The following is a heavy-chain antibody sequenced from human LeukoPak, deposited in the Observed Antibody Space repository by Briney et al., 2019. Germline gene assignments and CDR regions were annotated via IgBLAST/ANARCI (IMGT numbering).Heavy chain of an antibody. J-gene: IGHJ6*03. CDR1: GYTFTSYA. CDR3: AREYSSWWDYYYYYMNV. Sequence: ASVKVSCKASGYTFTSYAMNWVRQAPGQGLEWMGWINTNTGNPTYAQGFTGRFVFSLDTSVSTAYLQISSLKAEDTAVYYCAREYSSWWDYYYYYMNVWGKGTTVTVSS. CDR2: INTNTGNP. V-gene: IGHV7-4-1*02. D-gene: IGHD6-13*01.